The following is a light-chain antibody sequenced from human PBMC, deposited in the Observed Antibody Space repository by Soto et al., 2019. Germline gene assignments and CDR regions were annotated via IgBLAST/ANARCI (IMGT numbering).Light chain of an antibody. J-gene: IGLJ1*01. Sequence: SVLTQPASVSGSPGQSITISCTGTSIDVGGYNYVSWYQQQSGKAPKLMIHEVSNRPSGVSNRFSGSKSGNTASLTISGLQAEDEADYYCSSYTSSRAYVFXIGTKVTVL. CDR2: EVS. CDR3: SSYTSSRAYV. CDR1: SIDVGGYNY. V-gene: IGLV2-14*01.